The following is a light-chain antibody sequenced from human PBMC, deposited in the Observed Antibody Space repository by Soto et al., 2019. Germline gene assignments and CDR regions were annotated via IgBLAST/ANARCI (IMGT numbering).Light chain of an antibody. Sequence: QSALTQPASVSGSPGQSITISCTGSSSDVGSYTLVSWYQQHPGKVPKLMIYEVSKRPSGVSVRFSGSRSGNTASLTISGLQADVEADYLRSSYAGFSTYAFGSGRMVTVL. CDR1: SSDVGSYTL. J-gene: IGLJ1*01. CDR2: EVS. CDR3: SSYAGFSTYA. V-gene: IGLV2-23*02.